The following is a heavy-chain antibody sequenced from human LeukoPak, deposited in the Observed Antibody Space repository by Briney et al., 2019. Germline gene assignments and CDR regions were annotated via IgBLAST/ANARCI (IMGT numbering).Heavy chain of an antibody. D-gene: IGHD4-17*01. Sequence: GESLKISCRGSAYSFHNYWIGWVRQMPGKGLEWMGIIYPDDSDTKYSPSFQGQVTISVDKSISTAYLQWSSLKAPDTAMYYCARHRRPSDYDASDVWGQGTLVIVSS. CDR3: ARHRRPSDYDASDV. CDR2: IYPDDSDT. J-gene: IGHJ3*01. V-gene: IGHV5-51*01. CDR1: AYSFHNYW.